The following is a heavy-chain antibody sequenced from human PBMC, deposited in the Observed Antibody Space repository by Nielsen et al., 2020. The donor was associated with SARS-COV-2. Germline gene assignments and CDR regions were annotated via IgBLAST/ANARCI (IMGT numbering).Heavy chain of an antibody. CDR2: INPNSGGT. Sequence: WVRQAPGQGLEWMGGINPNSGGTNYAQKFQDRVTMTRDTSISTAYLDLGRLRSDDTAVYYCARDTNFGFWSGPRRYYYGLDVWGQGTTVTVSS. J-gene: IGHJ6*02. V-gene: IGHV1-2*02. CDR3: ARDTNFGFWSGPRRYYYGLDV. D-gene: IGHD3-3*01.